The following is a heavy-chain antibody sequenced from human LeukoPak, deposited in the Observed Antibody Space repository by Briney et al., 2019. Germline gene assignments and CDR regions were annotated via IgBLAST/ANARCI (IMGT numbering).Heavy chain of an antibody. CDR1: GFTFSNYA. J-gene: IGHJ6*03. V-gene: IGHV3-23*01. CDR3: AKDSSGYYHDSYYYYMDV. CDR2: ISGSGGST. D-gene: IGHD3-22*01. Sequence: EGSLRLSCAASGFTFSNYAMSWVRQAPGKGLEWVSAISGSGGSTYYADSVKGRFTISRDNSKNTLYLQMNSLRAEDTAVYYCAKDSSGYYHDSYYYYMDVWGKGTTVTVSS.